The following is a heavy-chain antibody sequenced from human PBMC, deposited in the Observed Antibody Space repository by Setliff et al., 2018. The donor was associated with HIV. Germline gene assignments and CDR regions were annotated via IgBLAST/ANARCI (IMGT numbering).Heavy chain of an antibody. D-gene: IGHD1-7*01. V-gene: IGHV4-31*02. CDR3: ARDRSSWNYGKNYMDV. CDR2: ISDSGST. CDR1: GGSISDGGYF. J-gene: IGHJ6*03. Sequence: SETLSLTCSVSGGSISDGGYFWSWIRQHPGMGLEWIGYISDSGSTNYNPSLKSRVTISVDTAKNQFSLKLSSVNAADTAVYYCARDRSSWNYGKNYMDVWGKGTTVTVSS.